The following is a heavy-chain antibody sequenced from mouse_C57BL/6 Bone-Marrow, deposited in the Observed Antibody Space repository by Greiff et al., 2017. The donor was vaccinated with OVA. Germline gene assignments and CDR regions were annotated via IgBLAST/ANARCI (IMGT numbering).Heavy chain of an antibody. D-gene: IGHD1-1*01. CDR3: ARNYYGSSYLMDY. CDR1: GYTFTSYW. CDR2: IDPSDSYT. J-gene: IGHJ4*01. V-gene: IGHV1-59*01. Sequence: QVQLQQPGAELVRPGTSVKLSCKASGYTFTSYWMHWVKQRPGQGLEWIGVIDPSDSYTNYNQKFKGKATLTVDTSSSTAYMQLSSLTSEDSAVYYCARNYYGSSYLMDYWGQGTSVTASS.